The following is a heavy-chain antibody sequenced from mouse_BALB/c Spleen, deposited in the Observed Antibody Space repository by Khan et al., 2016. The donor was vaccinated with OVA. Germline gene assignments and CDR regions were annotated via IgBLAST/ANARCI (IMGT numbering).Heavy chain of an antibody. J-gene: IGHJ2*01. D-gene: IGHD1-1*01. V-gene: IGHV1S81*02. Sequence: QVQLQQPGAELVKAGASVKMSCKASGYTSTSYWMHWVKQRLGQGLEWFAETNPTNGRTYYTEKFKSKATLTVDKSSSTAYMLLSGPTFEDSAVYYCARIKKIVATYFDYWGQGTTLTVSS. CDR3: ARIKKIVATYFDY. CDR2: TNPTNGRT. CDR1: GYTSTSYW.